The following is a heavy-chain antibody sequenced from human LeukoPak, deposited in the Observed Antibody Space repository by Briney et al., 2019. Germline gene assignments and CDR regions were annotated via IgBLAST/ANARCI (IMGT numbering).Heavy chain of an antibody. D-gene: IGHD3-16*01. CDR1: GGSVTTGTYH. Sequence: SETLSLTCSVSGGSVTTGTYHWAWIRQPPGKGLEWIGSVYFDGGTHYNRSLQSRVAISVDTSKNQYSLKLSSVTAADRAVYYYDRAQYYDGRSRFDPWGQGILVTVSS. J-gene: IGHJ5*02. CDR3: DRAQYYDGRSRFDP. V-gene: IGHV4-39*07. CDR2: VYFDGGT.